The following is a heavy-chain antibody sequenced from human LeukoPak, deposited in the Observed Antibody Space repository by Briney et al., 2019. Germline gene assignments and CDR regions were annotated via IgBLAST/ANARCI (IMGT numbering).Heavy chain of an antibody. CDR3: ATGGYGSGSYPLDFQH. D-gene: IGHD3-10*01. J-gene: IGHJ1*01. V-gene: IGHV4-59*13. Sequence: SETLSLTCTVSGGSISIYYWSWIRQPQGKGLEWIGYIYYSGSTNYNPSLKSRVTISVDTSKNQFSLKLSSVTAADTAVYYCATGGYGSGSYPLDFQHWGQGTLVTVSS. CDR2: IYYSGST. CDR1: GGSISIYY.